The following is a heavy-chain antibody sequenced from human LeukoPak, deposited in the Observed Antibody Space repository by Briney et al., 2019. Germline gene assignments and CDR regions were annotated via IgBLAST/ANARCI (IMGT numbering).Heavy chain of an antibody. Sequence: PSETLSLTCTVSGDSINDYYWGWIRQPPGKGLEWIGYIYFTGSTRYNPSLESRVTISVDTSKNQFSLKLTSVTAADTAVYFCARHRDYYDTWGRGTLVTVSS. V-gene: IGHV4-59*08. J-gene: IGHJ4*01. CDR1: GDSINDYY. CDR2: IYFTGST. CDR3: ARHRDYYDT. D-gene: IGHD3-22*01.